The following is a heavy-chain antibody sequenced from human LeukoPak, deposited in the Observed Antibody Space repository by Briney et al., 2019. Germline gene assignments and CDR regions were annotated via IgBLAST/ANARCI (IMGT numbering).Heavy chain of an antibody. V-gene: IGHV3-30*04. CDR3: ARCIVVIPVVRGGGYYGMDV. D-gene: IGHD2-2*01. CDR1: GFTFNIYS. CDR2: ISPDGSSE. J-gene: IGHJ6*02. Sequence: GGSLRLSCAASGFTFNIYSMHWVRQAPGKGLEWVAAISPDGSSEDYADSVRGRFTISRDNAKKTLYLHLNSLRPEDTAVYYCARCIVVIPVVRGGGYYGMDVWGQGTTVTVSS.